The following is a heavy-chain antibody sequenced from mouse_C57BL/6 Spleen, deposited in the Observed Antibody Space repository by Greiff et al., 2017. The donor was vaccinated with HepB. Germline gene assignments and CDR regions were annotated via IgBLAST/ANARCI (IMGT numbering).Heavy chain of an antibody. D-gene: IGHD1-1*01. CDR2: IYPRSGNT. J-gene: IGHJ2*01. CDR1: GYTFTSYG. V-gene: IGHV1-81*01. Sequence: VQLQQSGAELARPGASVKLSCKASGYTFTSYGISWVKQRTGQGLEWIGAIYPRSGNTYYNEKFKGKATLTADKSSSTAYMELRSLTSEDSAVYFCARGVVAGNYFDYWGQGTTLTVSS. CDR3: ARGVVAGNYFDY.